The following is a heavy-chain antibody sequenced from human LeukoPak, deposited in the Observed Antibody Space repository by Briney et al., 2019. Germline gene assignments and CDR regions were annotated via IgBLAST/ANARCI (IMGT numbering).Heavy chain of an antibody. J-gene: IGHJ4*02. CDR3: AREVVASAEVDY. D-gene: IGHD6-13*01. V-gene: IGHV4-59*12. Sequence: SETRSLTGTVSGGSISSYYWSWIRQPPGKGLEGIGYIYYSGSTSYNPSLKSRVTISIDTSKNQFSLKLSSVTAADTAVYYCAREVVASAEVDYWGQGALVTVSS. CDR2: IYYSGST. CDR1: GGSISSYY.